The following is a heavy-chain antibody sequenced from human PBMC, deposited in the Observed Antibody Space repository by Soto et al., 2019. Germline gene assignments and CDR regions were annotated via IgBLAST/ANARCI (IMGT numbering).Heavy chain of an antibody. V-gene: IGHV4-4*02. CDR1: GFSFGDYW. J-gene: IGHJ4*02. CDR2: IYHSGRT. CDR3: ARGGWYIDY. D-gene: IGHD6-19*01. Sequence: VQLVESGGASVQRGGSLRLSCAASGFSFGDYWMSWVRQPPGKGLEWIGEIYHSGRTNYNPSLNSRVTISVDKSKNNFSLNLSSVTAADTAMYYCARGGWYIDYWGQGTLVTVSS.